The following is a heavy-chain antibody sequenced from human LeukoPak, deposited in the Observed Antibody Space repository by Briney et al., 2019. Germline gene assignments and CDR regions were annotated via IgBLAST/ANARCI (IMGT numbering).Heavy chain of an antibody. CDR1: GFIFSTYD. CDR2: ITTSSSYI. J-gene: IGHJ6*02. CDR3: ARFQCRGGGCRISYFNRGV. D-gene: IGHD2-15*01. V-gene: IGHV3-21*01. Sequence: GGSLRLSCAASGFIFSTYDMSWVRQAPGKGLEWVSSITTSSSYIYYADSVRGRFAISRDNAKNSLYLQMNGLRADDTALYYCARFQCRGGGCRISYFNRGVGGQGTTVTVPS.